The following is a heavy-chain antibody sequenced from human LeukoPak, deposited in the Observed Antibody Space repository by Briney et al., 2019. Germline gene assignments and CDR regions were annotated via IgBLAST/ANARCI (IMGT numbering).Heavy chain of an antibody. CDR1: GFTFSSYW. V-gene: IGHV3-7*01. CDR3: ARDLGGSQTS. D-gene: IGHD1-26*01. J-gene: IGHJ4*02. Sequence: GGSLRLSCAASGFTFSSYWMTWVRQAPGKGQEWVANIKQDGSEKYCVDSVKGRFTISRDNAKNSLYLQMNSLRAEDTAIYYCARDLGGSQTSWGQGTLVTVSS. CDR2: IKQDGSEK.